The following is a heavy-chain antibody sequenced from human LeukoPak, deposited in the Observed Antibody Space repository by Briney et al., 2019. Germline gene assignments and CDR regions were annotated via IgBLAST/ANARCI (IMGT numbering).Heavy chain of an antibody. D-gene: IGHD1-14*01. V-gene: IGHV4-31*11. J-gene: IGHJ6*02. CDR3: AREATSLPEYPDIGNYYGLDV. CDR1: GRSFSVYH. CDR2: IYYRGNP. Sequence: PSEPLSLTCGVCGRSFSVYHEIWLRDPPGKDRECIGYIYYRGNPYYNPSLKSRVTISVDTSKNQFSLKLSSVTAADTAVYYCAREATSLPEYPDIGNYYGLDVWGQGTTVTVSS.